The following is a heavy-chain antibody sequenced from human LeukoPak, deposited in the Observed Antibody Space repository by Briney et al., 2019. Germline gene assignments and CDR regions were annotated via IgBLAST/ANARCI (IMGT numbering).Heavy chain of an antibody. CDR2: ISSSSSYI. CDR3: ARSIKGYYYYYMDV. V-gene: IGHV3-21*01. J-gene: IGHJ6*03. D-gene: IGHD3-3*02. Sequence: GGSLRLSCAASGFTFSSYWMSWVRQAPGKGLEWVSSISSSSSYIYYADSVKGRFTISRDNDKNSLYLQMNSLRAEDTAVYYCARSIKGYYYYYMDVWGKGTTVTVSS. CDR1: GFTFSSYW.